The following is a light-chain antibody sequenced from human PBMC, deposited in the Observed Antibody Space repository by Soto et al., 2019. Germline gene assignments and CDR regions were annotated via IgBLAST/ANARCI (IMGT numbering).Light chain of an antibody. CDR3: SSFTSSMTNV. J-gene: IGLJ1*01. CDR2: DVT. Sequence: QSVLTQPASVSGSPGQSITISCTGTSSDVGGYSSVSWYQQHPGKAPKLILYDVTDRPSGVSYRFSGSKSGNTASLTISGLQAADEADYFCSSFTSSMTNVFGSGTKV. CDR1: SSDVGGYSS. V-gene: IGLV2-14*01.